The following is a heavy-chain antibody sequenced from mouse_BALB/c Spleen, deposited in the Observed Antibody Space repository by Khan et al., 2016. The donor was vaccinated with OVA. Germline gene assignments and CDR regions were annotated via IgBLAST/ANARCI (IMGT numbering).Heavy chain of an antibody. CDR1: GYAFTHYL. Sequence: VQLQQSGTELVRPGTSVKVSCKASGYAFTHYLIEWVKQRPGQGLEWIGVMNPGSGGTNYNEKFEGQATLTADNSSRPAYMHLSSLTSDDSSVYFGARGVYDGYLAWFAYWGQGTLVTVSA. CDR3: ARGVYDGYLAWFAY. D-gene: IGHD2-3*01. V-gene: IGHV1-54*01. J-gene: IGHJ3*01. CDR2: MNPGSGGT.